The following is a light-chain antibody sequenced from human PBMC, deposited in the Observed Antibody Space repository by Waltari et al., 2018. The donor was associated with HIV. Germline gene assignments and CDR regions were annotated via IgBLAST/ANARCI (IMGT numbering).Light chain of an antibody. CDR1: QSVSDD. J-gene: IGKJ1*01. CDR2: EAS. Sequence: ETVMTQSPDSLSVSPGETVILSCRASQSVSDDLAWYQQKPGRVPRRLIYEASTRNTGVPVKFRGTGSGTEFTLTISSLQSEDLGVYFCQQYMSWPRTFGQGTRVELK. CDR3: QQYMSWPRT. V-gene: IGKV3-15*01.